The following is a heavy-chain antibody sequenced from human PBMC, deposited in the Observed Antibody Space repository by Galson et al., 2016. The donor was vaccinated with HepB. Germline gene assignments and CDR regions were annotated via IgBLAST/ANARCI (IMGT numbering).Heavy chain of an antibody. CDR2: IYPGDSDT. D-gene: IGHD3-3*01. V-gene: IGHV5-51*01. Sequence: SGAEVKKPGESLRISCKGFGHTFSNYWIAWVRQMPGKGLGWMGIIYPGDSDTRYSPSFQGHVTISADKSASTAYLQWSSLKASDTAMYYCASSRLDWLLRPRDFGSWGQGTLVTVSS. J-gene: IGHJ4*02. CDR3: ASSRLDWLLRPRDFGS. CDR1: GHTFSNYW.